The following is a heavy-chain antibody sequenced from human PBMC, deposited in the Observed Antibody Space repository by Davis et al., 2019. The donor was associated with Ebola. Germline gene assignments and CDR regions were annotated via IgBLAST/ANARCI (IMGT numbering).Heavy chain of an antibody. CDR2: IIPILGIA. V-gene: IGHV1-69*04. Sequence: SVKVSCKASGGTFSSYAISWVRQAPGQGLEWMGRIIPILGIANYAQKFQGRVTMTRDTSTSTVYMELSSLRSEDTAVYYCARDRIVVVVAATQAYYYYGMDVWGQGTTVTVSS. CDR3: ARDRIVVVVAATQAYYYYGMDV. J-gene: IGHJ6*02. D-gene: IGHD2-15*01. CDR1: GGTFSSYA.